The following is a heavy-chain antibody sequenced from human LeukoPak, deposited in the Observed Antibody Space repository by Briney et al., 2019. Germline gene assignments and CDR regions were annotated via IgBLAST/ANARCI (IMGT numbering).Heavy chain of an antibody. V-gene: IGHV3-23*01. Sequence: GGTLRLSCAAPGFTFNNYAMNWVRQAPGKGLEWVSTISGSGGNTYYADSVKGRFTISRDNSKNTLYLQVISLRAEDTAVYYCAKGTSGSYYHWGQGTLVTVSS. CDR1: GFTFNNYA. CDR3: AKGTSGSYYH. CDR2: ISGSGGNT. D-gene: IGHD1-26*01. J-gene: IGHJ5*02.